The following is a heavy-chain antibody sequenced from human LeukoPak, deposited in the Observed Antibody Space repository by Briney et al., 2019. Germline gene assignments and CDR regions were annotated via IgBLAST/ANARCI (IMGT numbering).Heavy chain of an antibody. CDR3: ARPAIMMATIPTGAFDI. Sequence: GGSLRLSCAASGFTFSGYWMSWVRQAPEKGLEWVANIKQDGSEKYYVDSVKGRFTISRDNAKSSLYLQMNSLRVEDMAVYYCARPAIMMATIPTGAFDIWGQGTMVTVSS. D-gene: IGHD5-24*01. CDR1: GFTFSGYW. CDR2: IKQDGSEK. V-gene: IGHV3-7*01. J-gene: IGHJ3*02.